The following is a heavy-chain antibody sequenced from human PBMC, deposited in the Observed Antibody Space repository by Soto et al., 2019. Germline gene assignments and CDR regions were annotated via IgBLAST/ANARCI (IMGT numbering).Heavy chain of an antibody. CDR2: ISAYNGNT. CDR1: GYTFTSYG. V-gene: IGHV1-18*01. J-gene: IGHJ6*02. D-gene: IGHD3-10*01. Sequence: ASVKVSCKASGYTFTSYGIIWVRQAPGQGLEWMGWISAYNGNTNYAQKLQGRVTMTTDTSTSTAYMELRSLRSDDTAVYYCARERPGSIWFGEESRYYYYGMDVWGQGTTVTVSS. CDR3: ARERPGSIWFGEESRYYYYGMDV.